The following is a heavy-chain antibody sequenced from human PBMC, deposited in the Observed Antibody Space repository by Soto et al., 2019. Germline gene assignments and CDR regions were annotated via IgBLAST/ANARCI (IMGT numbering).Heavy chain of an antibody. CDR2: IYYSGST. CDR3: ARHSLEAYYYYYYMDV. J-gene: IGHJ6*03. V-gene: IGHV4-59*08. Sequence: SETLSLTCTVSGGSISSYYWSWIRQPPGKGLEWIGYIYYSGSTNYNPSLKSRVTISVDTSKNQFSLKLSSVTAADTAVYYCARHSLEAYYYYYYMDVWGKGTTVTVSS. CDR1: GGSISSYY. D-gene: IGHD1-1*01.